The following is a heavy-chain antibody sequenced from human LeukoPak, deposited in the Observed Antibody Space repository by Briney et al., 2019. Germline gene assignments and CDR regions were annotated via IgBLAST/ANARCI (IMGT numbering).Heavy chain of an antibody. J-gene: IGHJ4*02. D-gene: IGHD2-15*01. CDR1: GGSISSSNW. CDR3: AREGYCSGGSCVLFDY. Sequence: SETLSLTCAVSGGSISSSNWWSWVRQPPGKGLEWIGGIYHSGSTNYNPSLKSRVTIPVDKSKNQFSLNLSSVTAADTAVYYCAREGYCSGGSCVLFDYWGQGALVTVSS. V-gene: IGHV4-4*02. CDR2: IYHSGST.